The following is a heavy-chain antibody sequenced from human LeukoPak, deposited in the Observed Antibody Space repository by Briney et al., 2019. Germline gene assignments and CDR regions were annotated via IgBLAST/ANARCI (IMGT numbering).Heavy chain of an antibody. CDR1: GFTFSSYS. V-gene: IGHV3-21*01. D-gene: IGHD2-2*01. J-gene: IGHJ6*03. CDR3: ARDLVAAATQGGDYYYYMDV. Sequence: GGSLRLSCAASGFTFSSYSMNWVRQAPGKGLEWVSSISSSSSYIYYADSVKGRFTISRDNAKNSLYLQMNSLRAEDTAVYYCARDLVAAATQGGDYYYYMDVWGKGTTVTVSS. CDR2: ISSSSSYI.